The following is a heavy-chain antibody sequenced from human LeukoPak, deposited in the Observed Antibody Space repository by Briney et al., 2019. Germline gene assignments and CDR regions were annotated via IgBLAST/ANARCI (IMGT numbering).Heavy chain of an antibody. Sequence: EASVKVSCKASGYTFTGYYMHWVRQAPGQGLEWMGWINPNSGGTNYAQKFQGRVTVTRDTSISTAYMELSGLRSDDTAVYYCRRLLGYCSSTSCQKDAFDIWGQGTMVTVSS. V-gene: IGHV1-2*02. D-gene: IGHD2-2*01. CDR2: INPNSGGT. CDR1: GYTFTGYY. J-gene: IGHJ3*02. CDR3: RRLLGYCSSTSCQKDAFDI.